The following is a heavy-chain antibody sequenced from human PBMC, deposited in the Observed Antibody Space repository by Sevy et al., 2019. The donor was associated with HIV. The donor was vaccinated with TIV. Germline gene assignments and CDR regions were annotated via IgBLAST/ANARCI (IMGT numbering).Heavy chain of an antibody. CDR3: ASRQGYCINTRCDYYYYGMDV. D-gene: IGHD2-2*01. J-gene: IGHJ6*02. Sequence: ASVKVSCKASGGTFSSYAISWVRQAPGQGLEWMGGIIPIFGTANYAQKFQGRVTITADESTSTAYMELSSLRSEDTAVYYCASRQGYCINTRCDYYYYGMDVWGQGTTVTVSS. V-gene: IGHV1-69*13. CDR1: GGTFSSYA. CDR2: IIPIFGTA.